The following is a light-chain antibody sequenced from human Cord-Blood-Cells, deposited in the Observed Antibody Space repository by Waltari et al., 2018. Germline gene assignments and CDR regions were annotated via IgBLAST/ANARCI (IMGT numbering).Light chain of an antibody. CDR3: SSYTSSSTFV. CDR2: DVS. Sequence: QSALTQPASVSGSPGQSITISCTGTSSDVGGYNYVSWSQQHPGNAPKRMIYDVSKRPSGVSNRFSGSKSGNPASLTISGLQAEDEADYYCSSYTSSSTFVFGTGTKVTVL. CDR1: SSDVGGYNY. V-gene: IGLV2-14*01. J-gene: IGLJ1*01.